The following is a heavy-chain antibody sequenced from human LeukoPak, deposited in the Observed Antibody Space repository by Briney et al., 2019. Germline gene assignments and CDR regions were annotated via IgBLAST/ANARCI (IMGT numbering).Heavy chain of an antibody. V-gene: IGHV3-48*01. CDR3: ARDLVGGHYYDSSGYYGY. J-gene: IGHJ4*02. D-gene: IGHD3-22*01. CDR1: GFTFSSYS. Sequence: GGSLRLSCAASGFTFSSYSMNWVRQAPGKGLEWVSYISSSSSSTIYYADSVKGRFTISRDNAKNSLYLQMNSLRAEDTAVYYCARDLVGGHYYDSSGYYGYWGQGTLVTVSS. CDR2: ISSSSSSTI.